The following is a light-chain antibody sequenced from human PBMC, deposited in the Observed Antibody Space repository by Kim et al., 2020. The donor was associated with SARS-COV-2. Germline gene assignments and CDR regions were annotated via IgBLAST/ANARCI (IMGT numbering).Light chain of an antibody. V-gene: IGLV1-44*01. CDR2: NND. CDR1: SSNIGSNT. CDR3: AAWDDSLSAVV. J-gene: IGLJ2*01. Sequence: QSVLTQPPSVSGTPGQRVTFSCSGSSSNIGSNTVDWYQQLPGTAPKLLIYNNDLRPSGVPDRFSGSKSGTSASLAISGLQSEDETNYYCAAWDDSLSAVVFGGGTQLTVL.